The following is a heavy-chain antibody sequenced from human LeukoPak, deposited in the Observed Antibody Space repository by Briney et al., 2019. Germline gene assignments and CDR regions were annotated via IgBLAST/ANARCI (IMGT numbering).Heavy chain of an antibody. D-gene: IGHD3-10*01. CDR2: IYYSGST. CDR3: ARGVRGARNWFDP. J-gene: IGHJ5*02. V-gene: IGHV4-59*01. CDR1: GGPISSYY. Sequence: SETLSLTCTVSGGPISSYYWSWIRQPPGKGLEWIGYIYYSGSTNYNPSLKSRVTISVDTSKNQFSLKLSSVTAADTAVYYCARGVRGARNWFDPWGQGTLVTVSS.